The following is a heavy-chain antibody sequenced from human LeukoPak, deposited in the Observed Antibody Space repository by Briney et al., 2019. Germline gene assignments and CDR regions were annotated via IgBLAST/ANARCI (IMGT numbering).Heavy chain of an antibody. CDR1: GFTFSSYW. CDR3: ARASFGYYDSSGYYFDY. CDR2: IKQDGSEK. Sequence: GGSLRLSCAASGFTFSSYWMSWVRQAPGKGLEWVANIKQDGSEKYYVDSVKGRFTMSRDNAKNSVYLQMNSLRAEDTAVYYCARASFGYYDSSGYYFDYWGQGTLVTVSS. D-gene: IGHD3-22*01. V-gene: IGHV3-7*03. J-gene: IGHJ4*02.